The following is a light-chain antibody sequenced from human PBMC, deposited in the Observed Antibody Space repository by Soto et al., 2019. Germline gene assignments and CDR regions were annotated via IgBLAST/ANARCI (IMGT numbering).Light chain of an antibody. CDR2: AAS. Sequence: EIXMTQSASTLXASVGDRGTIXCRASQSISSGLDWYQQKPGKAPKLLIYAASSLESGGPSRFSGSGSATEFTRTISSRQPDDFATYYCQQYNSYSWTFGQGTKVDIK. J-gene: IGKJ1*01. CDR1: QSISSG. V-gene: IGKV1-5*01. CDR3: QQYNSYSWT.